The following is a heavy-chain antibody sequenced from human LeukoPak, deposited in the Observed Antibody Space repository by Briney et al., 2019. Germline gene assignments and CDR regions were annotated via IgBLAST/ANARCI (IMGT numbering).Heavy chain of an antibody. CDR1: GFTFSRFS. V-gene: IGHV3-21*01. Sequence: GGSLRLSCEASGFTFSRFSMNWVRQAPGKGLEWVSSISGGRSYIYYADSVKGRFTISRDNSKNTLYLQMNSLRAEDTAVYYCANCNDFWSGIENWGQGTLVTVSS. CDR2: ISGGRSYI. D-gene: IGHD3-3*01. CDR3: ANCNDFWSGIEN. J-gene: IGHJ4*02.